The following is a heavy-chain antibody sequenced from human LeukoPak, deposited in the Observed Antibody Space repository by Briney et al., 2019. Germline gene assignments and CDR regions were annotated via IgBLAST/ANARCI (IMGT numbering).Heavy chain of an antibody. V-gene: IGHV4-59*01. D-gene: IGHD6-13*01. CDR3: ARDRPGGSSLDY. Sequence: TSETLSLTCTVSGGSISSYYWSWIRQPPGKGLEWIGYIYYSGSTNYNPSLKSRVTISVDTSKNQFSLKLSSVTAADTAVYYCARDRPGGSSLDYWGQGTLVTVSS. CDR2: IYYSGST. J-gene: IGHJ4*02. CDR1: GGSISSYY.